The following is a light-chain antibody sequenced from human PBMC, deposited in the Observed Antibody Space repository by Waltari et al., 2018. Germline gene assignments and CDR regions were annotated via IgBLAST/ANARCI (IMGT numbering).Light chain of an antibody. V-gene: IGKV3-15*01. CDR2: GAS. CDR1: QCVCSN. Sequence: DTVMTQSPATLSLPPGARATLSCRASQCVCSNFAWYQHKPGQAPRLLLYGASTGATGNPARVSGSGSGTEFTLTMSSLQSEDCAVYYCQRDNSWPPWTFGQGTKVEIK. CDR3: QRDNSWPPWT. J-gene: IGKJ1*01.